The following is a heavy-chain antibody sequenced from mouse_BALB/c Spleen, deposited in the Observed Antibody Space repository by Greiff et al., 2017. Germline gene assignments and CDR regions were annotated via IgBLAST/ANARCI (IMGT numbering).Heavy chain of an antibody. CDR2: IWAGGST. V-gene: IGHV2-9*02. J-gene: IGHJ4*01. CDR3: AKGDYRYDGYAMDY. CDR1: GFSLTSYG. Sequence: QVQLVESGPGLVAPSQSLSITCTVSGFSLTSYGVHWVRQPPGKGLEWLGVIWAGGSTNYNSALMSRLSISKDNSKSQVFLKMNSLQTDDTAMYYCAKGDYRYDGYAMDYWGQGTSVTVSS. D-gene: IGHD2-14*01.